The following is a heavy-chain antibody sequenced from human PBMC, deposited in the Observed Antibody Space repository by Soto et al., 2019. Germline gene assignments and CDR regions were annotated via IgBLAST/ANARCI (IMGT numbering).Heavy chain of an antibody. CDR1: GFTFSSYS. CDR2: ISSSSSYI. D-gene: IGHD5-18*01. J-gene: IGHJ6*02. V-gene: IGHV3-21*01. Sequence: GGSLRLSCAASGFTFSSYSMNWVRQAPGKGLEWVSSISSSSSYIYYADSVKGRFTISRDNAKNSLYLQMNSLRAEDTAVYYCARDGNVDTAMVVMTYYYYGMDVWGQGTTVTVSS. CDR3: ARDGNVDTAMVVMTYYYYGMDV.